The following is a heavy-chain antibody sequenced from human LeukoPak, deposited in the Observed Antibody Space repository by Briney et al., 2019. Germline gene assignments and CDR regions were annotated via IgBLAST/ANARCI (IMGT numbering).Heavy chain of an antibody. CDR2: IIPIFGTA. Sequence: SVKVSCKASGGTFSSYAISWVRQAPGQGLEWMGRIIPIFGTANYAQKFQGRVTITTDESTSTAYMELSSLRSEDTAVYYCARVMGCSSTSCYKNYYYMDVWGKGTTVTVSS. CDR1: GGTFSSYA. J-gene: IGHJ6*03. D-gene: IGHD2-2*02. V-gene: IGHV1-69*05. CDR3: ARVMGCSSTSCYKNYYYMDV.